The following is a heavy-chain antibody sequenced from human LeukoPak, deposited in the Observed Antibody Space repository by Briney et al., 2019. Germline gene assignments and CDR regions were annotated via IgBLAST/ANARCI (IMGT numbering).Heavy chain of an antibody. J-gene: IGHJ4*02. Sequence: GGSLRLSCAASGFTFDDYAMHWVRQAPGKGLEWVSGISWNSGSIGYADSVKGRFTISRDNAKNSLYLQMNSLRAEDTALYYCAKDSNDYVWGGFSTYYFDYWGQGTLVTVSS. V-gene: IGHV3-9*01. CDR3: AKDSNDYVWGGFSTYYFDY. CDR1: GFTFDDYA. D-gene: IGHD3-16*01. CDR2: ISWNSGSI.